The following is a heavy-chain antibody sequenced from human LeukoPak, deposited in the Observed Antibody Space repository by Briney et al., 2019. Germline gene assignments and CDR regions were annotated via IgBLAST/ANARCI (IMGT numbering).Heavy chain of an antibody. J-gene: IGHJ3*02. V-gene: IGHV3-48*03. CDR1: GFTFSSYE. CDR2: ISASGSTI. Sequence: PGGSLRLSCAASGFTFSSYEMNWVRQAPGKGLEWVSYISASGSTIYYADSVKGRFTISRDNAKNSLYLQLNSLRVEDTAVYYCARDDYYDVSVYSDGAFDIWGQGTMVTVSS. D-gene: IGHD3-22*01. CDR3: ARDDYYDVSVYSDGAFDI.